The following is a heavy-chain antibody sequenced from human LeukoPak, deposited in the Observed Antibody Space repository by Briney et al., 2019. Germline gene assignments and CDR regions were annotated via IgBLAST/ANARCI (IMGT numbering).Heavy chain of an antibody. V-gene: IGHV3-30-3*01. D-gene: IGHD3-22*01. CDR1: GFTFSSYA. J-gene: IGHJ5*02. CDR2: ISYDGSNK. CDR3: AREVSGYYDTNWFDP. Sequence: GGSLRLSCAASGFTFSSYAMHWVRQAPGKGLEWVAVISYDGSNKYCADSVKGRFTISRDNSKNTLYLQMNSLRAEDTAVYYCAREVSGYYDTNWFDPWGQGTLVTVSS.